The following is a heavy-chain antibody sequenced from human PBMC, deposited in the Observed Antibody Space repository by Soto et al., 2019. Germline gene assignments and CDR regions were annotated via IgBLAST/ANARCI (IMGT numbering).Heavy chain of an antibody. Sequence: EVQLLKSGGGLVQPGGSLRLSCAASGFTFSSYAMSWVRQAPGKGLEWVSAISGSGGSTYYADSVKGRFTISRDNSKNALYLQIASLTAEDTAVYYCAKGLGLQSGDSYFYYYGMDVWGQGTTVPVSS. D-gene: IGHD4-17*01. V-gene: IGHV3-23*01. CDR2: ISGSGGST. CDR1: GFTFSSYA. J-gene: IGHJ6*02. CDR3: AKGLGLQSGDSYFYYYGMDV.